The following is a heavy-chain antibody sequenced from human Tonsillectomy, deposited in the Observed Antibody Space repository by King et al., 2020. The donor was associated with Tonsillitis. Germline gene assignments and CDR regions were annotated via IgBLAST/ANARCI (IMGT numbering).Heavy chain of an antibody. CDR2: IRGSGGST. CDR1: GFSFSNFA. D-gene: IGHD6-19*01. CDR3: ARLGFKQWVGFNYYYYGMDV. Sequence: EVQLVESGGGSVQPGGSLRLSCAASGFSFSNFAMSWVRQAPGRGLEWVSVIRGSGGSTYYADSVKGRFTISRDNSKNTLYLQMESLRAEDTAVYYCARLGFKQWVGFNYYYYGMDVWGQGTTVTVSS. J-gene: IGHJ6*02. V-gene: IGHV3-23*04.